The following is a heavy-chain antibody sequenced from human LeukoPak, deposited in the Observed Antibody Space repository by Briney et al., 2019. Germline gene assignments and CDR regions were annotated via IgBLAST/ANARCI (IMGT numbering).Heavy chain of an antibody. V-gene: IGHV3-74*01. CDR1: GFTFSSYW. D-gene: IGHD3-10*01. J-gene: IGHJ3*02. CDR3: STGSGHAFDI. Sequence: GGSLRLSCAASGFTFSSYWMHWVRQVPGKGLVWVSRINSDGSSTSYADSVKGRFTISRDNAKNTLYVQMNSLRAEDTAVYYCSTGSGHAFDIWGRGTVVTVSS. CDR2: INSDGSST.